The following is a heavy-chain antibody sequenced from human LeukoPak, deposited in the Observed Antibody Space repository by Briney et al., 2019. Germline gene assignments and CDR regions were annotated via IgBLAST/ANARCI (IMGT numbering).Heavy chain of an antibody. CDR1: GYTFTSYD. V-gene: IGHV1-8*03. D-gene: IGHD7-27*01. Sequence: ASVKVSCKASGYTFTSYDINWVRQATGQGLEWMGWMNPNSGNTGYAQKFQGRVTITRNTSISTAYMELSSLRSEDTAVYYCARGKAGSGAFDIWGQGAMVTVSS. CDR3: ARGKAGSGAFDI. J-gene: IGHJ3*02. CDR2: MNPNSGNT.